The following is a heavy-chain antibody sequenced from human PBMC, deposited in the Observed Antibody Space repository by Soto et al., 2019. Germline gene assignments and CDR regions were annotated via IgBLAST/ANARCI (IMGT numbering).Heavy chain of an antibody. CDR2: ISYDGSNK. CDR1: GFTFSSYG. D-gene: IGHD3-22*01. CDR3: AKKDYYDSSGIYGMDV. Sequence: GGSLRLSCAASGFTFSSYGMHWVRQAPGKGLEWVAVISYDGSNKYYADSVKGRFTISRDNSKNTLYLQMNSLRAEDTAVYYCAKKDYYDSSGIYGMDVLGQGATVTVSS. J-gene: IGHJ6*02. V-gene: IGHV3-30*18.